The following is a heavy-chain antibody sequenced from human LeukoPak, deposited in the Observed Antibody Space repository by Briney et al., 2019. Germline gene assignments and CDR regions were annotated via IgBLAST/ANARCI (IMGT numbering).Heavy chain of an antibody. J-gene: IGHJ4*02. D-gene: IGHD3-3*01. Sequence: ASVKVSCKASGYTFTSYYMHWVRQAPGQGLEWMGIINPSGGSTSYAQKFQGRVTMTRDTSTSTVYMELSSLRSEDTAVYYCSLVPLGSGYYSWYFDYWGQGTLVTVSS. CDR3: SLVPLGSGYYSWYFDY. CDR2: INPSGGST. V-gene: IGHV1-46*01. CDR1: GYTFTSYY.